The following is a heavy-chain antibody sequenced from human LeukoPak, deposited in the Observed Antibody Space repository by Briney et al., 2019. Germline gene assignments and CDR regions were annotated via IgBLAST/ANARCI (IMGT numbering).Heavy chain of an antibody. CDR3: ARHSDYDILTGPNDY. Sequence: EGSLRLSCAASGFTFSSYSMNWVRQAPGKGLEWVSSISTSSSYKYYADSLKGRSTISRDNAKNSLYLQMNSLGAEDTAVYYCARHSDYDILTGPNDYWGQGTLVTVSS. D-gene: IGHD3-9*01. CDR1: GFTFSSYS. J-gene: IGHJ4*02. CDR2: ISTSSSYK. V-gene: IGHV3-21*01.